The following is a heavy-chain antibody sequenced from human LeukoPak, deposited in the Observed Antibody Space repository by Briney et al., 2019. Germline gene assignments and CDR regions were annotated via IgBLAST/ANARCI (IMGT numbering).Heavy chain of an antibody. Sequence: GGSLRLSCAASGFTFSSYAMSWVRQAPGKGLEWVSAISGSGGSTYYADSVKGRFTISRDNAKNSLYLQMNSLRAEDTAVYYCARPPDYDFWKVAFDIWGKGTMVIVSS. CDR3: ARPPDYDFWKVAFDI. CDR2: ISGSGGST. CDR1: GFTFSSYA. D-gene: IGHD3-3*01. J-gene: IGHJ3*02. V-gene: IGHV3-23*01.